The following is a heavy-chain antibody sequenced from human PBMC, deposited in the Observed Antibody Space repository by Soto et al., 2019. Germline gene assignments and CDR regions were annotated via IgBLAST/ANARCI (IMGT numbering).Heavy chain of an antibody. CDR3: ARTGHYDYIWGSYRETQYDY. D-gene: IGHD3-16*02. J-gene: IGHJ4*02. V-gene: IGHV4-34*01. Sequence: PSETLSLTCAVYGGCFSGYYWSWIRQPPGKGLEWIGEINHSGSTNYNPSLKSRVTISVDTSKNQFSLKLSSVTAADTAVYYCARTGHYDYIWGSYRETQYDYWGQGTLVTVSS. CDR1: GGCFSGYY. CDR2: INHSGST.